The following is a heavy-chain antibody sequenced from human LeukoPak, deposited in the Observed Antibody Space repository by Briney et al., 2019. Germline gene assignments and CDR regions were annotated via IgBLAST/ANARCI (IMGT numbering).Heavy chain of an antibody. D-gene: IGHD6-19*01. CDR2: ISGSGGST. V-gene: IGHV3-23*01. J-gene: IGHJ3*02. Sequence: GGSLRLSCAASGFTFSSYAMSWVRQAPGKGLEWVSAISGSGGSTYYADSVKGRFTISRDNSKNTLYLQMNSLRAEDTAVYSCAKARSSGWYRPTATNDAFDIWGQGTMVTVSS. CDR3: AKARSSGWYRPTATNDAFDI. CDR1: GFTFSSYA.